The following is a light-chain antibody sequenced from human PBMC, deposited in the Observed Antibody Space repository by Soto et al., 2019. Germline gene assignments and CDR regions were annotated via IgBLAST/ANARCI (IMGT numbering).Light chain of an antibody. Sequence: QSALTQPASVSGSPGQSITISCTGTSSDVGGYNYVSWYQQHPGKAPKLIIYEVSNRPSGVSNRFSGSKSGNTASLTISGLQAEDEADYYCNSYTSKSTGVFGTGNKVPVL. CDR1: SSDVGGYNY. J-gene: IGLJ1*01. CDR2: EVS. CDR3: NSYTSKSTGV. V-gene: IGLV2-14*01.